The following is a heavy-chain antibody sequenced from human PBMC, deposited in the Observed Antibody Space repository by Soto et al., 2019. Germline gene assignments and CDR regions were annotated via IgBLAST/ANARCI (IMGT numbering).Heavy chain of an antibody. V-gene: IGHV1-46*03. CDR1: GYTFTSYG. CDR3: ARAIRDGYNFDY. CDR2: INPSGGST. D-gene: IGHD5-12*01. J-gene: IGHJ4*02. Sequence: ASVKVSCKASGYTFTSYGISWVRQAPGQGLEWMGIINPSGGSTSYAQKFQGRVTMTRDTSTSTVYMELSSLRSEDTAVYYCARAIRDGYNFDYWGQGTLVTVSS.